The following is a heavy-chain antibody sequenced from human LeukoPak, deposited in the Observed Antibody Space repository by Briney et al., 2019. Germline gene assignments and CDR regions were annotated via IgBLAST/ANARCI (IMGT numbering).Heavy chain of an antibody. CDR3: ARANTAMSV. Sequence: SETLSLTCTVSGGSLNSYYWSWIPQPPGKGLELIAYFSSTGSTSYNPSLKSRVTISVDTSKNQFSLKLSSVTAADTAVYYCARANTAMSVWGQGTLVTVSS. CDR1: GGSLNSYY. CDR2: FSSTGST. D-gene: IGHD5-18*01. J-gene: IGHJ4*02. V-gene: IGHV4-59*01.